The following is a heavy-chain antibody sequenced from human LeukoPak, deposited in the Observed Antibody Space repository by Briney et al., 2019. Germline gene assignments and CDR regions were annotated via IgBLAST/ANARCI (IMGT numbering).Heavy chain of an antibody. CDR2: ISYDGSNK. CDR1: GFTFSSYA. J-gene: IGHJ4*02. V-gene: IGHV3-30*04. D-gene: IGHD5-18*01. CDR3: ARDEGGIQLGYFDY. Sequence: GSLRPSCAASGFTFSSYAMHWVRQAPGKGLEWVAVISYDGSNKYYADSVKGRFTISRDNSKNTLYLQMNSLRAEDTAVYYCARDEGGIQLGYFDYWGQGTLVTVSS.